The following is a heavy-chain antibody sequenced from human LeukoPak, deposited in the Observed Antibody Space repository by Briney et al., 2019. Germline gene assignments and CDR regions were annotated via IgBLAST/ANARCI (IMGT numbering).Heavy chain of an antibody. J-gene: IGHJ5*02. Sequence: GGSLRLSCAASGFTFSSYSMNWVRQAPGKGLEWVSYISSSGSAIYYADSVKGRFTISRDNAKNSLYLQMNSLRAEDTAVYYCASTYSGGGPNWFDPWGQGTLVTVSS. D-gene: IGHD2/OR15-2a*01. CDR2: ISSSGSAI. CDR3: ASTYSGGGPNWFDP. CDR1: GFTFSSYS. V-gene: IGHV3-48*04.